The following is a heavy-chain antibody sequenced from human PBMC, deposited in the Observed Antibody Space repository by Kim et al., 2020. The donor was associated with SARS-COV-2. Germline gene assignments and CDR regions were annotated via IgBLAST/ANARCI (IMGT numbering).Heavy chain of an antibody. CDR2: INHSGST. D-gene: IGHD3-9*01. V-gene: IGHV4-34*01. CDR1: GGSFSGYY. CDR3: ARGNTISHFYYYYYGMDV. J-gene: IGHJ6*02. Sequence: SETLSLTCAVYGGSFSGYYWSWIRQPPGKGLEWIGDINHSGSTNYNPSLKSRVTISVDTSKNQFSLKLSSVTAADTAVYYCARGNTISHFYYYYYGMDVWGQGTTVTVSS.